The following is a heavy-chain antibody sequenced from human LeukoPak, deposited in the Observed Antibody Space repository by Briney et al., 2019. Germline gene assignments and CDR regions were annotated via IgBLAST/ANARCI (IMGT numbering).Heavy chain of an antibody. CDR2: ISNSGDTT. Sequence: QPGGSLRLSCAASGLTFSRFAMSWVRQAPGKGLEWVSAISNSGDTTYYADSVKGRFTISRDNLKNTLYVQMNSLRVEDTAVYYCAKGHSAHGTGFDYWGQGTLVTVSS. J-gene: IGHJ4*02. D-gene: IGHD1-1*01. CDR3: AKGHSAHGTGFDY. V-gene: IGHV3-23*01. CDR1: GLTFSRFA.